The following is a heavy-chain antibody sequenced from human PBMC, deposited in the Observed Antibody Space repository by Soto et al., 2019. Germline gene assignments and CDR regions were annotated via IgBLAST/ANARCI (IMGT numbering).Heavy chain of an antibody. CDR3: VNDFWSVYS. D-gene: IGHD3-3*01. V-gene: IGHV3-48*03. Sequence: EEQLVESGGGLVQPGGSLRLSCAASGSTFSRYEMNWVRQAPGKGLEWVSYISGSSSMIYYADSVKGRFTISSDNAKNSLYLQMNSLRAEDTAVYYCVNDFWSVYSWGQGTLFTVSS. J-gene: IGHJ5*02. CDR1: GSTFSRYE. CDR2: ISGSSSMI.